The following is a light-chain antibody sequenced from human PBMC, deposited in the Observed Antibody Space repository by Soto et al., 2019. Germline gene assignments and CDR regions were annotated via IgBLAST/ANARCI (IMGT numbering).Light chain of an antibody. J-gene: IGKJ5*01. CDR2: IAS. V-gene: IGKV1-39*01. CDR3: QQGYTNPIA. CDR1: QSISTN. Sequence: DIQMTHSLSSLSASVGDRVTITSRASQSISTNLIWYQQKPGEAPKPLIYIASSLYSGVPSRFSGSRSGTDFTLTITSLQPEDFATYYCQQGYTNPIAFGQGTRLEI.